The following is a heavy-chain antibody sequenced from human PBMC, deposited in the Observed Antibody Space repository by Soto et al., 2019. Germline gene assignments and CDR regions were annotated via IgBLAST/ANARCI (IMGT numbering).Heavy chain of an antibody. CDR3: ARGRDGSSWSSAEYFHH. V-gene: IGHV1-18*01. Sequence: ASVKVSCKASGYIFTNYGINWVRQAPGQGLEWMGWISAYNGNTNYAQKVQGRVTVTTDTSTSTVYMELRSLRSDDTAVYYCARGRDGSSWSSAEYFHHWGQGTLVTVSS. J-gene: IGHJ1*01. CDR2: ISAYNGNT. CDR1: GYIFTNYG. D-gene: IGHD6-13*01.